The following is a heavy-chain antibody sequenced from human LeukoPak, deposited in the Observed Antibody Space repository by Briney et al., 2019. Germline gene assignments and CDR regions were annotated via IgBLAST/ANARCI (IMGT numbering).Heavy chain of an antibody. D-gene: IGHD6-19*01. J-gene: IGHJ5*02. CDR2: IYYSGST. Sequence: PSETLSLTCTVSGGSISSGGYYWSWIRQHPGKGLAWIGYIYYSGSTYYNPSLKSRVTISVDTSKNQFSLKLSSVTAADTPVYYCARAYSSGWSIHNWFDPWGQGTLVTVSS. CDR1: GGSISSGGYY. CDR3: ARAYSSGWSIHNWFDP. V-gene: IGHV4-31*03.